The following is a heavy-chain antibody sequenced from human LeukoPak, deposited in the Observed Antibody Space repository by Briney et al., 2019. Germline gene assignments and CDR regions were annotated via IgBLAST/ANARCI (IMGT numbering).Heavy chain of an antibody. CDR2: INWNGGST. CDR3: ARIVVVAATVDSFDI. J-gene: IGHJ3*02. D-gene: IGHD2-15*01. CDR1: GFTFDDYD. V-gene: IGHV3-20*04. Sequence: PGGTLRLSCAASGFTFDDYDMSWVRQPPGKGLEWVSGINWNGGSTGYADSVEGRFTISRDNAKNSLYLQMNSLRAEDTALYYCARIVVVAATVDSFDIWGQGTMVTVSS.